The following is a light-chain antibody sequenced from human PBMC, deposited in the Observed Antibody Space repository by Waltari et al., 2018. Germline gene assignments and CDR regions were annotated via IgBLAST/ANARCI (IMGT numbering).Light chain of an antibody. V-gene: IGKV3-15*01. CDR3: QQYCSSPLT. CDR1: LSIDDS. Sequence: EIVMTQSPATLSVSRGGSATLACRASLSIDDSLAWYQPKPGHPPRLLIHGASTRDTGIPVRFSGSGSGTDFTLTITGLQSEDFAVYFCQQYCSSPLTFGGGTKVEIK. J-gene: IGKJ4*01. CDR2: GAS.